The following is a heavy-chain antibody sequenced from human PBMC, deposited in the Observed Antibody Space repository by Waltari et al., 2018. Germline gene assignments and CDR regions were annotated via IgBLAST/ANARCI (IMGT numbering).Heavy chain of an antibody. CDR1: GFAFYRYA. CDR3: AKLRITILGVIED. D-gene: IGHD3-3*01. Sequence: EVQLAESGGGLVQPGGSLRLSCAASGFAFYRYAMTWVRQAPGKGLEWVSSISGGSGGSGGGTYYGDSVKGRFTISRDNSKNTLYLQMNSLRVEDTAVYYCAKLRITILGVIEDWGQGTPVTVSS. CDR2: ISGGSGGSGGGT. J-gene: IGHJ4*02. V-gene: IGHV3-23*04.